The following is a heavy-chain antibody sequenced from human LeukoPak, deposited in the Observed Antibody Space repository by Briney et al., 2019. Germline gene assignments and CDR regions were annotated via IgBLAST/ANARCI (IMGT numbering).Heavy chain of an antibody. CDR2: MNPNSGNT. CDR3: ARGSESFGGDNDY. CDR1: GYTFTSYD. J-gene: IGHJ4*02. Sequence: ASVKVSCKASGYTFTSYDINWVRQATGQGLEWMGWMNPNSGNTGYAQKFQGRVTITRNTSISTAYMELSSLRSEDTAVYYCARGSESFGGDNDYWGQGTLVTVSS. D-gene: IGHD3-10*01. V-gene: IGHV1-8*03.